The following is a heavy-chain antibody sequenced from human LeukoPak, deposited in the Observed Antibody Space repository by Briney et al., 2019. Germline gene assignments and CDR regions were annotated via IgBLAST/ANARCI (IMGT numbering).Heavy chain of an antibody. J-gene: IGHJ6*02. CDR3: NRWPQYYGMDV. CDR1: GYTFTSYA. CDR2: INAGNGNT. Sequence: ASVKVSCKASGYTFTSYAMHWVRQAPGQRLEWMGWINAGNGNTKYSQKFQGRVTITRDTSASTAYMELSSLRSEDTAVYYCNRWPQYYGMDVWGQGTTVTVSS. D-gene: IGHD1-14*01. V-gene: IGHV1-3*01.